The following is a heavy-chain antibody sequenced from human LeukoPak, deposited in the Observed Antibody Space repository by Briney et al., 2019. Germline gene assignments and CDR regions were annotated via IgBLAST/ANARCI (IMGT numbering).Heavy chain of an antibody. CDR3: ARREEYLPGSSWFSWFDP. V-gene: IGHV4-4*02. Sequence: SETLSLTCAVSGGSISSSNWWSWVRQPPGKGLEWIGEIYHSGSTNYNPSLKSRVTISVDTSKNQFSLKLSSVTAADTAVYYCARREEYLPGSSWFSWFDPWGQGTLVTVSS. CDR2: IYHSGST. CDR1: GGSISSSNW. J-gene: IGHJ5*02. D-gene: IGHD6-13*01.